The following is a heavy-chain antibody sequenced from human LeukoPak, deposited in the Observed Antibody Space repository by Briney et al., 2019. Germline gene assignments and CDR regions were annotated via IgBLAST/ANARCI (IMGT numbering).Heavy chain of an antibody. CDR1: GFTFSSYA. CDR3: AREEEVTMVRGYQYGMDV. D-gene: IGHD3-10*01. V-gene: IGHV3-30*04. CDR2: ISYDGSNK. Sequence: GGSLRLSCAASGFTFSSYAMHWVRQAPGKGLEWVAVISYDGSNKYYADSVKGRFTISRDNSKNTPYLQMNSLRAEDTAVYYCAREEEVTMVRGYQYGMDVWGKGTTVTVSS. J-gene: IGHJ6*04.